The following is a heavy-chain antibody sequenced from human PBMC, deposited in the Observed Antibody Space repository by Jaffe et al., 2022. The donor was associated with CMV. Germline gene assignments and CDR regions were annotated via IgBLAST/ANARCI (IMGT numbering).Heavy chain of an antibody. CDR3: AKGLIGDYVINNWFDP. J-gene: IGHJ5*02. D-gene: IGHD4-17*01. CDR2: ISGSGGST. Sequence: EVQLVESGGGLVQPGGSLRLSCAASGFTFSSYAMSWVRQAPGKGLEWVSAISGSGGSTYYADSVKGRFTISRDNSKNTLYLQMNSLRAEDTAVYYCAKGLIGDYVINNWFDPWGQGTLVTVSS. CDR1: GFTFSSYA. V-gene: IGHV3-23*04.